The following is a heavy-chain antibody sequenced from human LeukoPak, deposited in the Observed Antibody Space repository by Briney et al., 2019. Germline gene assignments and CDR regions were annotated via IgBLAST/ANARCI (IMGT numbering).Heavy chain of an antibody. Sequence: PGGSLRLSCAASGFTFSSYEMNWVRQAPGKGLEWVSYISSSGSTIYYADSVKGRFTISRDNAKNSLYLQMNSLRSEDTAVYYCARDAGPYGSGSYYNVPIYYYYYYMDVWGKGTTVTVSS. CDR3: ARDAGPYGSGSYYNVPIYYYYYYMDV. CDR1: GFTFSSYE. CDR2: ISSSGSTI. V-gene: IGHV3-48*03. D-gene: IGHD3-10*01. J-gene: IGHJ6*03.